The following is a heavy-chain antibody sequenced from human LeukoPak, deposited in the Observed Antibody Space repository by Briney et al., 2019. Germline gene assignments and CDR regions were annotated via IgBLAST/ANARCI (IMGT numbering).Heavy chain of an antibody. J-gene: IGHJ4*02. D-gene: IGHD3-16*01. CDR1: GGSISSSSYY. V-gene: IGHV4-39*07. CDR2: IYYSGST. CDR3: ARAEPAWGLTQDPFDY. Sequence: KPSETLSLTCTVSGGSISSSSYYWGWIRQPPGKGLEWIGSIYYSGSTYYNPSLKSRVTISVDTSKNQFSLKLSSVTAADTAVYYCARAEPAWGLTQDPFDYWGQGTLVTVSS.